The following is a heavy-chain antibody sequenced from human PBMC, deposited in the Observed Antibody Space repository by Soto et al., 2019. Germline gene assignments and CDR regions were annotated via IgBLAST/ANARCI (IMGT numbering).Heavy chain of an antibody. Sequence: EVQLVESGGGLVQPGGSLRLSCAASGFTFSSYSMNWVRQAPGKGLEWVSYTSSSSSTIYYADSVKGRFTISRDNAKNSLYLQMNSLRDEDTAVYYCARVFYSVAGTGGLDYWGQGTLVTVSS. V-gene: IGHV3-48*02. CDR1: GFTFSSYS. D-gene: IGHD6-19*01. CDR2: TSSSSSTI. CDR3: ARVFYSVAGTGGLDY. J-gene: IGHJ4*02.